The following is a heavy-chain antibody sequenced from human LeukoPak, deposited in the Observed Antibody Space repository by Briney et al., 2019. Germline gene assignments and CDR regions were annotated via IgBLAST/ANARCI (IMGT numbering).Heavy chain of an antibody. CDR1: GFTVSSNY. CDR2: IYSGGST. D-gene: IGHD2-8*01. Sequence: GGSLRLSCAASGFTVSSNYMSWVRQAPGKGLEWVSVIYSGGSTYYADSVKGRFTISRDNSKNTLYLQMNSLRAEDTAVYYCARTNSMLYYFDYWGQGTLVTVFS. CDR3: ARTNSMLYYFDY. V-gene: IGHV3-53*01. J-gene: IGHJ4*02.